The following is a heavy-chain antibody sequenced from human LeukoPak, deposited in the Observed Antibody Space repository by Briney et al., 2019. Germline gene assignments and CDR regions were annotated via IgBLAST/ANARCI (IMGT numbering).Heavy chain of an antibody. V-gene: IGHV3-21*01. D-gene: IGHD2-2*01. J-gene: IGHJ5*02. CDR2: IAISSSYI. CDR1: GFTFSTYN. Sequence: GGSLRLSCAASGFTFSTYNMNWVRQAPGKGLERVSSIAISSSYIYYADSVKGRFTIARDNARNSLYLQMNSLRAEDTAVYYCAKSGGQLLLRNNWFYGWGQGTLVTVSS. CDR3: AKSGGQLLLRNNWFYG.